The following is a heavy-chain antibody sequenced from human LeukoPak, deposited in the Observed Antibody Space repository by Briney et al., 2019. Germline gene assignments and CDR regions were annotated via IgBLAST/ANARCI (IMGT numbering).Heavy chain of an antibody. CDR2: IYSGGST. CDR3: ARVKSYYDSSGLDY. D-gene: IGHD3-22*01. CDR1: GFTVSSNY. Sequence: PGGSLRLSCAASGFTVSSNYMSWVRQAPGKGLEWVSVIYSGGSTYYADSVKGRFTISRDNSKNTLYLQMNSLRAEDPAVYYCARVKSYYDSSGLDYWGQGTLVTVSS. J-gene: IGHJ4*02. V-gene: IGHV3-53*01.